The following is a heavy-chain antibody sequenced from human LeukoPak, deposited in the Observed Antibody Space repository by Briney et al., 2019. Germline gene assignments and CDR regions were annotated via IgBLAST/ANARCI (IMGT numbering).Heavy chain of an antibody. V-gene: IGHV3-23*01. CDR1: GFTFSSYA. CDR2: ISGSGGRT. J-gene: IGHJ4*02. Sequence: PGGSLRLSCAASGFTFSSYAMSWVRQAPGKGLEWVSAISGSGGRTYYADSVKGRFTISRDNSKNTLYLQMNSMRAEDTAVYYCAKDLEYYFDYWGQGTLVTVSS. CDR3: AKDLEYYFDY.